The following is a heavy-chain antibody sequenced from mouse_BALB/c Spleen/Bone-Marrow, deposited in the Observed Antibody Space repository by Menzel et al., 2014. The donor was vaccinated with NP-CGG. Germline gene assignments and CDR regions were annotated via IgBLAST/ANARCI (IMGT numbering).Heavy chain of an antibody. V-gene: IGHV2-2*02. CDR1: GFSLTQYT. Sequence: VQLQQSGPGLVQPSQSLSIACTVSGFSLTQYTIYRIRQSPGKGLEWLGVVWTGGSTDYNATFISRLTITKDNSKSQVFFKMTSLEPTDTAIYYCARNSDHYSLDYWGQGTSVTVSS. D-gene: IGHD2-12*01. CDR2: VWTGGST. CDR3: ARNSDHYSLDY. J-gene: IGHJ4*01.